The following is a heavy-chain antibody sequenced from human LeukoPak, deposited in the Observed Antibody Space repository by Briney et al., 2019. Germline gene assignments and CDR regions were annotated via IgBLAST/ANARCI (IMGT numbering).Heavy chain of an antibody. V-gene: IGHV3-48*04. D-gene: IGHD3-10*01. CDR1: GFNFRDAA. Sequence: GGSLRLSCAASGFNFRDAAMTWVRQAPGKGLEWVSYISSGDSTVYYADSVKGRFTISRDNAKNSLYLQMNSLRAEDTAVYYCARGGSGRTQDDTFDFWGQGTMVTVSS. CDR3: ARGGSGRTQDDTFDF. CDR2: ISSGDSTV. J-gene: IGHJ3*01.